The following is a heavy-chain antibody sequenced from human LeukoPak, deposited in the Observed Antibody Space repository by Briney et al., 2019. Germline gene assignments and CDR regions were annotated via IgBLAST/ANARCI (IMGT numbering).Heavy chain of an antibody. CDR2: ISYDGSNK. J-gene: IGHJ3*02. D-gene: IGHD6-19*01. Sequence: PGGSLRLSCAASGFTFSSYGMHWVRQAPGKGLEWVAVISYDGSNKYYADSVKGRFTISRDNSKNTLYLQMNSLRAEDKAVYYCANGWYRAFAIWGQGTMVTVSS. V-gene: IGHV3-30*18. CDR3: ANGWYRAFAI. CDR1: GFTFSSYG.